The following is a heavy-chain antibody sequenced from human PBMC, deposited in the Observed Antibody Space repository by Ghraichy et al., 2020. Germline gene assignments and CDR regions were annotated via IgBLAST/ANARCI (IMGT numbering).Heavy chain of an antibody. CDR3: ARDLDTAMVTGYFDY. CDR1: GYTFTSYY. D-gene: IGHD5-18*01. Sequence: ASVKVSCKASGYTFTSYYMHWVRQAPGQGLEWMGIINPSGGSTSYAQKFQGRVTMTRDTSTSTVYMELSSLRSEDTAVYYCARDLDTAMVTGYFDYWGQGTLVTVSS. J-gene: IGHJ4*02. V-gene: IGHV1-46*01. CDR2: INPSGGST.